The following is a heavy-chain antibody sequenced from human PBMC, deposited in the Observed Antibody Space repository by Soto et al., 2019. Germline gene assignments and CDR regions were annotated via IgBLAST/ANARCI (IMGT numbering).Heavy chain of an antibody. CDR1: GYTFTSYA. CDR2: INAGNAKT. CDR3: ARGTYYAMDV. J-gene: IGHJ6*02. V-gene: IGHV1-3*01. Sequence: ASVKVSCKASGYTFTSYAIHCVRQAPGQRLEWMGWINAGNAKTTYSHKLQGRVTIARETSTSTAYMEPRRLRSDEKAVYYRARGTYYAMDVWGQGTTVTVSS.